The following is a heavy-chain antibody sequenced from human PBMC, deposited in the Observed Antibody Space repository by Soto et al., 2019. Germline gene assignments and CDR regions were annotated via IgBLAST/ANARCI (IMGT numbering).Heavy chain of an antibody. Sequence: GGSLRLSCAASGFTFSSYWMSWVRQAPGKGQEWVANIKQDGSEKYYVDSVKGRFTISRDNAKNSLYLQMNSLRAEDTAVYYCARDQQDYYYYYMDVWGKGTTVTVSS. V-gene: IGHV3-7*01. CDR3: ARDQQDYYYYYMDV. J-gene: IGHJ6*03. CDR1: GFTFSSYW. CDR2: IKQDGSEK.